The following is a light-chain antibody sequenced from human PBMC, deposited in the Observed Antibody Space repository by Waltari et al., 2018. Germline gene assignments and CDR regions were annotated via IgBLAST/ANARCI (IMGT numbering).Light chain of an antibody. CDR3: NSYAGSKHYV. CDR2: DVN. CDR1: SSAVGGYAY. Sequence: QSALTQPPSASGSPGQSVTISCTGTSSAVGGYAYVSWYHQHPGKAPKLMLYDVNNPPSGVPDRFSGSKSGNTASLTVSGLQAEDEADYFCNSYAGSKHYVFGTGTKVTVL. V-gene: IGLV2-8*01. J-gene: IGLJ1*01.